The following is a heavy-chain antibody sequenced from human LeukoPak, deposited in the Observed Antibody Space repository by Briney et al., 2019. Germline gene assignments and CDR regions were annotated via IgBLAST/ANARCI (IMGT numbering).Heavy chain of an antibody. Sequence: ASVKVSCKASGYSFTGYYIHWVRQAPGQGLEWMGWINPNSGGTNYAQKFQGRVTMTRDTSISTAYMELSRLRSDDTAVYYCARVEYQLLYLDYWGQGTLVTVSS. D-gene: IGHD2-2*01. V-gene: IGHV1-2*02. CDR2: INPNSGGT. CDR1: GYSFTGYY. CDR3: ARVEYQLLYLDY. J-gene: IGHJ4*02.